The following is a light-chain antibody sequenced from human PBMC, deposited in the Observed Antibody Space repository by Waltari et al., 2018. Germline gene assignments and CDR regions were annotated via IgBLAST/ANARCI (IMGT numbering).Light chain of an antibody. J-gene: IGLJ2*01. Sequence: QSALTQPASASGTPGERVTIPCSGCSSILGGNSVNWYQHIPGTAPKLLIHGNHQRPSGVPDRFSGSESSTSASLVISGLQSEYEADYYFASWDDRLTGGVVFGGGTKLTVL. CDR1: SSILGGNS. CDR3: ASWDDRLTGGVV. CDR2: GNH. V-gene: IGLV1-44*01.